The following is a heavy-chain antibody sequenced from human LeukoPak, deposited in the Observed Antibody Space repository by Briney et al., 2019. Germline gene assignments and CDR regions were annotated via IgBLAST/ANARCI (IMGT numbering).Heavy chain of an antibody. CDR3: AKDLRGYCSSTSCYGIDY. Sequence: PGGSLRLSCAASGFTFSSYGMHWVRQAPGKGLEWVAVISYDGSNKYYADSVKGRFTISRDNSKNTLYLQMNSLRAEDTAVSYCAKDLRGYCSSTSCYGIDYWGQGTLVTVSS. D-gene: IGHD2-2*01. V-gene: IGHV3-30*18. J-gene: IGHJ4*02. CDR1: GFTFSSYG. CDR2: ISYDGSNK.